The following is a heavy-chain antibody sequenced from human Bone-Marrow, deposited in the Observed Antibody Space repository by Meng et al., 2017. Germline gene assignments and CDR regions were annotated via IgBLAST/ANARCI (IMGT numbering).Heavy chain of an antibody. V-gene: IGHV4-39*01. Sequence: RLQESGPRLVKPSETLSLTCTVSGGSISSSSYYWGWIRQPPGKGLEWIGSIYYSGSTYYNPSLKSRVTISVDTSKNQFSLKLSSVTAADTAVYYCASFLAPVDYWGQGTLVTVSS. D-gene: IGHD2/OR15-2a*01. J-gene: IGHJ4*02. CDR3: ASFLAPVDY. CDR1: GGSISSSSYY. CDR2: IYYSGST.